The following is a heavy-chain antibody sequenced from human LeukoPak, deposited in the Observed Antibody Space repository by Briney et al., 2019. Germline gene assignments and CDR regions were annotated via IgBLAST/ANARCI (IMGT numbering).Heavy chain of an antibody. V-gene: IGHV3-7*01. Sequence: GGSLRLSCAASGFTFSDYWMTWARQAPGKGLEWVANIKYDGSEKYYVDSLRGRFTISRDNAKNSLYLQMNSLRGEDTAVYYCARARQWLGVRNWFDPWGQGTLVTVSS. CDR2: IKYDGSEK. D-gene: IGHD6-19*01. J-gene: IGHJ5*02. CDR3: ARARQWLGVRNWFDP. CDR1: GFTFSDYW.